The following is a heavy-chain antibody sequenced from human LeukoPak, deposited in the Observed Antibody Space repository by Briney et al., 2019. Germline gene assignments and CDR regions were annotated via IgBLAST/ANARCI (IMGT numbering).Heavy chain of an antibody. CDR2: INPSGGST. CDR3: ARDPRYGSGQTLFDP. Sequence: ASVKVSCKACGHTFTRYYMHWVRQAPGQGLEWMGIINPSGGSTNYAQKLQDRVTMTRDTSTSTVYMELSSLRSEDTAVYYCARDPRYGSGQTLFDPWGQGTLVTVSS. D-gene: IGHD3-10*01. CDR1: GHTFTRYY. J-gene: IGHJ5*02. V-gene: IGHV1-46*01.